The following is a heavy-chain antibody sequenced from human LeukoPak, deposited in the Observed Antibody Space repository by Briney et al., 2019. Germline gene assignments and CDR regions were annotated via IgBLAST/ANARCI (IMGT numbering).Heavy chain of an antibody. V-gene: IGHV3-23*01. D-gene: IGHD1-26*01. J-gene: IGHJ4*02. CDR3: AKRGELTGYFDY. Sequence: GGSLRLSCAASGFTFSSYAMSWVRQAPGKGLEWVSAISDRGGSTYYADSVKGRFTISRDNSKNTLHQQMNSLRAEDTAVYYCAKRGELTGYFDYWGQGTLVTVSS. CDR2: ISDRGGST. CDR1: GFTFSSYA.